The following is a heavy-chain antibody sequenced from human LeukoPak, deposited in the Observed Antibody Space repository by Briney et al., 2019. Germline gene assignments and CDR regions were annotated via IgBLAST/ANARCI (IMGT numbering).Heavy chain of an antibody. J-gene: IGHJ2*01. CDR1: GYSFTSYW. CDR2: IYPGDSDT. V-gene: IGHV5-51*01. CDR3: GRKQHDYGDSLYWYFDL. D-gene: IGHD4-17*01. Sequence: GESLKISCKGSGYSFTSYWIGWVRQMPGKGLEWMGIIYPGDSDTRYSPSFQGQVTISADKSISTAYLQWSSLKASDTAMYYCGRKQHDYGDSLYWYFDLWGRGTLVTVSS.